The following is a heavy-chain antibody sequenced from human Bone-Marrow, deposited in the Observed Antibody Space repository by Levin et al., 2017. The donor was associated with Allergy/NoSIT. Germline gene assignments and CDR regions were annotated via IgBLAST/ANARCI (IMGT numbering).Heavy chain of an antibody. J-gene: IGHJ4*02. D-gene: IGHD3-22*01. CDR1: GGSISSSSYY. V-gene: IGHV4-39*07. CDR2: IYYSGST. CDR3: ARFRADYYDSSGYYY. Sequence: SQTLSLTCTVSGGSISSSSYYWGWIRQPPGKGLEWIGSIYYSGSTYYNPSLKSRVTISVDTSKNQFSLKLSSVTAADTAVYYCARFRADYYDSSGYYYWGQGTLVTVSS.